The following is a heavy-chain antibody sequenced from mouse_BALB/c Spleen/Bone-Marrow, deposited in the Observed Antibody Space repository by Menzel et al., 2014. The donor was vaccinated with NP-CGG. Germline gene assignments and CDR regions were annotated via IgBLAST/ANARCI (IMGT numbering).Heavy chain of an antibody. Sequence: EVKVVESGGGLVHPGGSLKLSCAASVFDFSRYWMGWVRQAPGKGLEWIGEINPDSSTINYTPSLKDKFIISRDNAKNTLYLQMSKVRSEDTALYYCSRLGYYGGFAYWGQGTLVTVSA. CDR1: VFDFSRYW. CDR3: SRLGYYGGFAY. CDR2: INPDSSTI. D-gene: IGHD2-3*01. J-gene: IGHJ3*01. V-gene: IGHV4-1*02.